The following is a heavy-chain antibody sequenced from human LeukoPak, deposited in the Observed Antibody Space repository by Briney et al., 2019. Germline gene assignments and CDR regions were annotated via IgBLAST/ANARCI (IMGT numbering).Heavy chain of an antibody. D-gene: IGHD3-22*01. Sequence: GESLQISCKGSGYSFTSYWIGWVRQMPGKGLEWMGIIYPGDSDTRYSPSFQGQVTISADKSISTAYLQWSSLKASDTAMYYCARASTYYYDSSGYYYYWGQGTLVTVSS. CDR3: ARASTYYYDSSGYYYY. CDR2: IYPGDSDT. V-gene: IGHV5-51*01. J-gene: IGHJ4*02. CDR1: GYSFTSYW.